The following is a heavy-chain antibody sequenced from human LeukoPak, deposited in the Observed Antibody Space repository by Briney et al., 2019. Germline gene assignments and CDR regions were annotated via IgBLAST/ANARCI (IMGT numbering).Heavy chain of an antibody. V-gene: IGHV4-61*02. CDR3: ARVRYSNYVSFDY. D-gene: IGHD4-11*01. J-gene: IGHJ4*02. Sequence: SQTLSLTCTVSGGSISSDNHYWSWIRQPAGKGLEWIGRIYSSGSTNYNPSLKSRVTISVDTSKNQFSLKLRFVTAADTAVYYCARVRYSNYVSFDYWGQGTLVTVSS. CDR1: GGSISSDNHY. CDR2: IYSSGST.